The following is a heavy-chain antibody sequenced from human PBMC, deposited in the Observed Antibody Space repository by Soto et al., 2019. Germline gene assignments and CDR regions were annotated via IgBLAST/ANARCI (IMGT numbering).Heavy chain of an antibody. V-gene: IGHV4-39*01. CDR1: GGSVSNSNYY. Sequence: PSENLSLTCTVSGGSVSNSNYYWGWIRQSPGKGLEGIGSVYYSGRSYSKSSVKTRGTISVDTSKNQFSLNLNSVTASDTAVYYCVSQRTSVLTQAYFDYWGPGALVTVYS. D-gene: IGHD2-8*01. J-gene: IGHJ4*02. CDR2: VYYSGRS. CDR3: VSQRTSVLTQAYFDY.